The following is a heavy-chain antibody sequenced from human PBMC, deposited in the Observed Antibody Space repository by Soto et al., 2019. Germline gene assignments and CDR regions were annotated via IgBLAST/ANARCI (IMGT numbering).Heavy chain of an antibody. CDR3: ARRPLPRIAARLDY. D-gene: IGHD6-6*01. CDR1: GYTFTSYD. V-gene: IGHV1-8*01. CDR2: MNPNSGNT. J-gene: IGHJ4*02. Sequence: QVQLVQSGAEVKKPGASVKVSCKASGYTFTSYDINWVRQATGQGLEWMGWMNPNSGNTGYAQKFQGRVTXXRXTXXSTAYMELSSLRSEDTAVYYCARRPLPRIAARLDYWGQGTLVTVSS.